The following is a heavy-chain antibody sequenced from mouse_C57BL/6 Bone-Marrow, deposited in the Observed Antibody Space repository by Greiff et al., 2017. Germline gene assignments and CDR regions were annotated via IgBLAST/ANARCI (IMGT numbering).Heavy chain of an antibody. V-gene: IGHV1-64*01. CDR1: GYTFTSYW. CDR3: ARSHYCGSSYPWYCDV. Sequence: QVQLQQPGAELVKPGASVKLSCKASGYTFTSYWMHWVKQRPGQGLEWIGMIHPNSGSTNYNEKFKSKATLTVDKSSSTAYMQLSSLTSEDSAVYYCARSHYCGSSYPWYCDVWGTGTTVTVSS. D-gene: IGHD1-1*01. J-gene: IGHJ1*03. CDR2: IHPNSGST.